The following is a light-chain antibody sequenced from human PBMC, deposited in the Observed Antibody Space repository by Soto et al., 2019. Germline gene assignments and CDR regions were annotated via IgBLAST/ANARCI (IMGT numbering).Light chain of an antibody. J-gene: IGKJ4*02. V-gene: IGKV1-9*01. Sequence: DIKLTQSPSFLSASVGDRVTITCRASQGISSYLAWYQQKPGKAPKLLIYAASTLQSGVPSRFSGSGSGTEFTLTLSSLQPEDFSTYACQQLNSYPLTFGGGSKVEMK. CDR2: AAS. CDR1: QGISSY. CDR3: QQLNSYPLT.